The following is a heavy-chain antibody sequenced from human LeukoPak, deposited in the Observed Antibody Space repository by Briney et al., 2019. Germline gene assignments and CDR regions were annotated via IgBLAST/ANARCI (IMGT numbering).Heavy chain of an antibody. J-gene: IGHJ1*01. D-gene: IGHD2/OR15-2a*01. CDR1: GGSIDITNY. Sequence: SETLSLTCGVSGGSIDITNYWSWVRQAPGRGLEWIGEISHDGTTNYNSFLRSRVAMSFDRANNQFSLSLTSVTAADTAVYYCTRENRPFCPFAFWGQGVLVTVSS. V-gene: IGHV4-4*02. CDR2: ISHDGTT. CDR3: TRENRPFCPFAF.